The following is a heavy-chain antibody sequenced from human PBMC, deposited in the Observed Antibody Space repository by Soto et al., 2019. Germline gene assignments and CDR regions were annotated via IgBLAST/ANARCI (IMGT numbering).Heavy chain of an antibody. J-gene: IGHJ4*02. CDR2: IYPGDSDT. CDR3: TRLRVWNHNHYDFWGGSLYSFDY. V-gene: IGHV5-51*01. Sequence: GESLKISCKGSGYSFTSYWIGWVRQMPGKGLEWMGIIYPGDSDTIYSPSFQGQVTISADKSISTAYLQWSSLKASDTAMYYCTRLRVWNHNHYDFWGGSLYSFDYWGQGTLVTVSS. CDR1: GYSFTSYW. D-gene: IGHD3-3*01.